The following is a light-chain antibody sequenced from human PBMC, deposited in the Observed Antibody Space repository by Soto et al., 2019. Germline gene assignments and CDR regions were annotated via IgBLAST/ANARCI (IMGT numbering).Light chain of an antibody. J-gene: IGLJ2*01. CDR1: SSDVGSYNL. CDR3: CSYAGSSTVV. CDR2: EVS. Sequence: QSVLTQPASVSGSPGQSITISCTGTSSDVGSYNLVSWYQQHPGKAPKLMIYEVSKRHSGVSNRFSGSKSGNTASLTISGLQAEDEADYYCCSYAGSSTVVFGGGTKLTVL. V-gene: IGLV2-23*02.